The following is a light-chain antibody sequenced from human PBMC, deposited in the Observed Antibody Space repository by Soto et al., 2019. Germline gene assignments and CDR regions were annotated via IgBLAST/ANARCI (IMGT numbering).Light chain of an antibody. V-gene: IGKV1-9*01. CDR2: AAS. CDR3: QHLDSYST. J-gene: IGKJ5*01. CDR1: QGISSY. Sequence: DIQLTQSPSFLSASVGDRVTITCRASQGISSYLAWYQQKPGKAPKLLIYAASTLQSGVTSRFSCSGSGTEFTLTISSLQPEDFATYYCQHLDSYSTFGQGTRLEIK.